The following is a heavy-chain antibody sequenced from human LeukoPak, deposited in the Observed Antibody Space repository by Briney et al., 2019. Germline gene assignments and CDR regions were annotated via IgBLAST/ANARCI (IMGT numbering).Heavy chain of an antibody. CDR1: TYTFTRYG. CDR2: INPNSGGT. V-gene: IGHV1-2*02. Sequence: GASVKVSCKASTYTFTRYGISWVRQAPGQGLEWMGWINPNSGGTNYAQKFQGRVTMTRDTSISTAYMELSRLRSDDTAVYYCAKDTAMAYYFDYWGQGTLVTVSS. CDR3: AKDTAMAYYFDY. J-gene: IGHJ4*02. D-gene: IGHD5-18*01.